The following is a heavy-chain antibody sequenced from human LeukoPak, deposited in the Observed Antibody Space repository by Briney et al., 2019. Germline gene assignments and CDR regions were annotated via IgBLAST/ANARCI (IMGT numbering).Heavy chain of an antibody. CDR1: EYTFTGYY. J-gene: IGHJ4*02. V-gene: IGHV1-2*06. Sequence: GASVEVSCKASEYTFTGYYIHWVRQAPGQGLEWMGRINPNNGDTNYAQKFQGRVTMTGDTSISTAYMELRRLRSDDTAIYYCARVRIAVTGSLGYWGQGTLVTVSS. D-gene: IGHD6-19*01. CDR3: ARVRIAVTGSLGY. CDR2: INPNNGDT.